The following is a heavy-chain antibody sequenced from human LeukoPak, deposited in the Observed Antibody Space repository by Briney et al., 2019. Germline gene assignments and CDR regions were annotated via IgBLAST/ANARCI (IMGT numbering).Heavy chain of an antibody. CDR2: ISGSGGGT. V-gene: IGHV3-23*01. Sequence: GGSLRLSCAASGFTFSSYAMSWVRQAPGKGLEWVSTISGSGGGTYYADSVKGRFTISRDYSKNTVYLQMNSLRVEDTAVYYCAKDSRLRYFDWSFDYWGQGTLVTVSS. D-gene: IGHD3-9*01. CDR1: GFTFSSYA. CDR3: AKDSRLRYFDWSFDY. J-gene: IGHJ4*02.